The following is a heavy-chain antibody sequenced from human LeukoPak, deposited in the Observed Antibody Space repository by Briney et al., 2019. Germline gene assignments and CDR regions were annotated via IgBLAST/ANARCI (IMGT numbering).Heavy chain of an antibody. CDR3: ARARRFGELYDY. V-gene: IGHV1-69*04. J-gene: IGHJ4*02. D-gene: IGHD3-10*01. Sequence: SVKVSCKASGGTFSSYAISWVRQAPGQGLEWMGRIIPILGIANYAQKFQGRVTITADKSTSTAYMELSSLRSEDTAVYYCARARRFGELYDYWGQGTLVTVSS. CDR1: GGTFSSYA. CDR2: IIPILGIA.